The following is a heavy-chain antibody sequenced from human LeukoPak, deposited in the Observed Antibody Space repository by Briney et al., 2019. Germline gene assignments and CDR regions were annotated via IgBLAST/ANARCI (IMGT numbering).Heavy chain of an antibody. J-gene: IGHJ5*02. D-gene: IGHD6-19*01. CDR1: GGSISSHF. CDR2: ISYSGST. V-gene: IGHV4-59*08. CDR3: ARHGTVAGRVDP. Sequence: SETLSLTCTVSGGSISSHFWGWIRQPPRKGLEWIGYISYSGSTYYNPSLMSRLTMSVDTSKNQFSLKLSSVTAADTAVYYCARHGTVAGRVDPWGQGTLVTVSS.